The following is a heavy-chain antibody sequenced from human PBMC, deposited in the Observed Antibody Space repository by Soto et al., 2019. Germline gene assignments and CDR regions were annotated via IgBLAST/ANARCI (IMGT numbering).Heavy chain of an antibody. CDR3: AIGRPPPRLGGYYSYYYYGMDV. J-gene: IGHJ6*02. CDR2: INHSGST. D-gene: IGHD3-22*01. Sequence: SETLSLTCAVYGGSFSGYYWSWIRQPPGKGLEWIGEINHSGSTNYNPSLKSRVTISVDTSKNQFSLKLSSVTAADTAVYYCAIGRPPPRLGGYYSYYYYGMDVWGQGTTVTGSS. V-gene: IGHV4-34*01. CDR1: GGSFSGYY.